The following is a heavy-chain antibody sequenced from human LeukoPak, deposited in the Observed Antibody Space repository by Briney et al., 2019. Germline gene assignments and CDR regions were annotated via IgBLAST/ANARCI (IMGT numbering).Heavy chain of an antibody. J-gene: IGHJ6*02. Sequence: GGSLRLSCAASGFIFSTYWMSWVRQAPGKGLEWVANIKEDGSESHYVDSVKGRFTISRDNAKNSLYLQMNSLRAEDTAIYYCARNQQLGGHSYYYYGMDVWGQGTTVTVSS. V-gene: IGHV3-7*03. CDR1: GFIFSTYW. D-gene: IGHD3-16*01. CDR3: ARNQQLGGHSYYYYGMDV. CDR2: IKEDGSES.